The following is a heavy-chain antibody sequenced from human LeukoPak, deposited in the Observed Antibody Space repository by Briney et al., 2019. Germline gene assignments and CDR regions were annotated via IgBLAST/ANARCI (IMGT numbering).Heavy chain of an antibody. J-gene: IGHJ4*02. Sequence: EGSLRLSCAASGFTLSSYAMSWVRQAPGKGLEWVSAISDSGNTYHADSVKGRFTISRDSSKNTLFLQMNRLRPEDAAVYYCAKAPVTTCRGAYCYPFDYWGQGTLATVSS. D-gene: IGHD2-21*01. CDR1: GFTLSSYA. CDR2: ISDSGNT. CDR3: AKAPVTTCRGAYCYPFDY. V-gene: IGHV3-23*01.